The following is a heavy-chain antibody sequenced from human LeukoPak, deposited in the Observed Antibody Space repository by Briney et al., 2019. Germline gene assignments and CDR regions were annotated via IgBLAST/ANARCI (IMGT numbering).Heavy chain of an antibody. D-gene: IGHD1-1*01. CDR2: INPNSGGT. CDR3: ARRYPYYYYMDV. Sequence: ASVKVSCKASGYTFTGYYMHWVRQAPGQGLEWMGWINPNSGGTNYAQEFQGRVTMTRDTSISTAYMELSRLRSDDTAVYYCARRYPYYYYMDVWGKGTTVTVSS. V-gene: IGHV1-2*02. CDR1: GYTFTGYY. J-gene: IGHJ6*03.